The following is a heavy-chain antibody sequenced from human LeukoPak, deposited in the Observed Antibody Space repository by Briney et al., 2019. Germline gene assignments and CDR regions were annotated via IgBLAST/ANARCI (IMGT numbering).Heavy chain of an antibody. CDR2: ISSSSSTI. CDR3: AVNDYFDY. J-gene: IGHJ4*02. V-gene: IGHV3-48*01. CDR1: GFTFSGYS. Sequence: PGGALRLSCAASGFTFSGYSMNWVRQAPGKGLEWVSYISSSSSTIYYADSVKGRFTISRDNAKNSLYLQVNSLRAEDTAVYYCAVNDYFDYWGQGTLVTVSS.